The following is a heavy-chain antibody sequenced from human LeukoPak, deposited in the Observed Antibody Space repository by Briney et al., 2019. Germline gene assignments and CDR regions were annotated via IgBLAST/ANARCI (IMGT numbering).Heavy chain of an antibody. Sequence: GASVKVSCEASGGTFSSYAISWVRQAPGQGLEWMGGIIPIFGTANYARKFQGRVTITADESTSTAYMELSSLRSEDTAVYYCARHHGGTYYDFWSGYSNWFDPWGQGTLVTVSS. CDR1: GGTFSSYA. V-gene: IGHV1-69*13. CDR3: ARHHGGTYYDFWSGYSNWFDP. D-gene: IGHD3-3*01. CDR2: IIPIFGTA. J-gene: IGHJ5*02.